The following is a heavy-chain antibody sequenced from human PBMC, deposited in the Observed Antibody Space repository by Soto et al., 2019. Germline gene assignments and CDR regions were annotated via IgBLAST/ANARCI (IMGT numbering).Heavy chain of an antibody. CDR2: IIPILGIA. D-gene: IGHD3-22*01. CDR3: ARVSYYYDSSGYLDY. J-gene: IGHJ4*02. CDR1: GGTFSSYT. Sequence: QVQLVQSGAEVKKPGSSVKVSCKASGGTFSSYTISWVRQAPGQGLEWMGRIIPILGIANYAQKFQGRVTINADKSTSTAYMELSSLRSEDTAVYYCARVSYYYDSSGYLDYWGQGTLVTVSS. V-gene: IGHV1-69*02.